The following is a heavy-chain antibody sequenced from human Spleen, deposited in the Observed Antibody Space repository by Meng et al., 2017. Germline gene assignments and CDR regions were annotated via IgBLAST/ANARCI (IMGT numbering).Heavy chain of an antibody. CDR1: GYTFTGYY. J-gene: IGHJ4*02. CDR3: ARAVAVSGTGRFDY. Sequence: ASVKVSCKASGYTFTGYYMNWVRQAPGQGLEWMGRINPNSGGTNYAQKFQGRVTMTRDTSISTAYMELSRLRSEDTAVYYCARAVAVSGTGRFDYWGQGTLVTVSS. CDR2: INPNSGGT. V-gene: IGHV1-2*06. D-gene: IGHD6-19*01.